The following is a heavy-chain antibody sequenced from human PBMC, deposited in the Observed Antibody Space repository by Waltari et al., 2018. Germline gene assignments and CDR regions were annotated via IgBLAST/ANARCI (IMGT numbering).Heavy chain of an antibody. CDR3: AKSAHDYGDYYYYGMDV. J-gene: IGHJ6*02. CDR1: GFTFSSYA. D-gene: IGHD4-17*01. CDR2: ISGSGGST. V-gene: IGHV3-23*01. Sequence: EVQLLESGGGLVQPGGSLRLSCAASGFTFSSYAMSWVRQAPGKGLEWVSAISGSGGSTYYADSVKGRFTISRDNSKNTLYLQMNSLRAEDTAVYYCAKSAHDYGDYYYYGMDVWGQGTTVTVSS.